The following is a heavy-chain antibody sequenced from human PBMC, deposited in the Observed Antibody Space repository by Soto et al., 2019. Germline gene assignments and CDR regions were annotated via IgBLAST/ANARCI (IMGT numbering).Heavy chain of an antibody. CDR2: ISGSGNTI. CDR3: AKVGYDTYGHYLRSLDY. CDR1: GFTFSTNA. Sequence: TGGSLRLSCAASGFTFSTNAMSWVRQAPGMGLEFVSLISGSGNTIYYADSVKGRFTISRDNSKNTVSLQMNSLRAEDTAVYYCAKVGYDTYGHYLRSLDYWGQGTLVTVSS. D-gene: IGHD2-2*01. V-gene: IGHV3-23*01. J-gene: IGHJ4*02.